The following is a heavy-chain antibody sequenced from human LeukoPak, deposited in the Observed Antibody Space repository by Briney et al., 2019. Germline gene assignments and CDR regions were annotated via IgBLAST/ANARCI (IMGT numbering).Heavy chain of an antibody. CDR2: ISGSGGTA. CDR1: GFTFSIYA. D-gene: IGHD3-22*01. V-gene: IGHV3-23*01. CDR3: ARELPPVVTYYFDY. Sequence: GGSLRLSCVASGFTFSIYAMSWVRQAPGKGLEWVSVISGSGGTAHYADSVKGRFTISRDNSKNTPYLQMNSLRAEDTAVYYCARELPPVVTYYFDYWGQGTLVTVSS. J-gene: IGHJ4*02.